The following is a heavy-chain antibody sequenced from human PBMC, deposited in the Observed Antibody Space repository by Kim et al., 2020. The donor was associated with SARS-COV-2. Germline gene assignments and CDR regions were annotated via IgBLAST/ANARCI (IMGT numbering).Heavy chain of an antibody. V-gene: IGHV1-2*02. CDR2: INPKIGGT. Sequence: ASVKVSCKASGNTFSDYYIHWVRQAPGQGLEWMGWINPKIGGTNYAQNFEVRVAMTRDTSINTAYMELSRLRADDTAVYYCTRDIYDSNGYYVHQSDYWGQGTLVTVSS. CDR1: GNTFSDYY. D-gene: IGHD3-22*01. CDR3: TRDIYDSNGYYVHQSDY. J-gene: IGHJ4*02.